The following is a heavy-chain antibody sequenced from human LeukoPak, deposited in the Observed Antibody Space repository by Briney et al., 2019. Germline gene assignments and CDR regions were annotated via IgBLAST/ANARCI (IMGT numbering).Heavy chain of an antibody. D-gene: IGHD1-26*01. CDR3: ARGVWEPYY. J-gene: IGHJ4*02. V-gene: IGHV4-30-2*01. CDR2: IYHSGRA. CDR1: GGSVSSGGYS. Sequence: KTSQTLSLTCAVSGGSVSSGGYSWSWIRQPPGNGLEWIGYIYHSGRASYNPSLKSRVTISLDRSRNHVSLNLSSVTAADTAVYFCARGVWEPYYWGQGILVTVSS.